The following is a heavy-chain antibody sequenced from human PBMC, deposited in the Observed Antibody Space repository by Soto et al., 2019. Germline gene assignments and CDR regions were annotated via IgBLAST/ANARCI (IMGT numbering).Heavy chain of an antibody. Sequence: SETLSLTCTVSGGSISSGGYYWSWIRQHPGKGLEWIGYIYYSGSTYYNPSLKSRVTISVDTSKNQFSLKLSSVTAADTAVYYCARATYSYGLQYYFDYWGQGTLVTVSS. CDR2: IYYSGST. D-gene: IGHD5-18*01. J-gene: IGHJ4*02. CDR1: GGSISSGGYY. CDR3: ARATYSYGLQYYFDY. V-gene: IGHV4-31*03.